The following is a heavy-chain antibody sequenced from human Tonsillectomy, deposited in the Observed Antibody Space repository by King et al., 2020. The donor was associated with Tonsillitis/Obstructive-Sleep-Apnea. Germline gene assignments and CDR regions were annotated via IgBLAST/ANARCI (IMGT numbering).Heavy chain of an antibody. CDR3: ARDPLTTAHYFDS. Sequence: VQLVESGGGLVQPGGSLRLSCAASGFTFSSYSLNWVRQAPGTGLEWGSYISSSSETIYYADSVRGRFTISRDNAKNSVYLQMNSLRDEDTAVYYCARDPLTTAHYFDSWGQGTLVTVSS. V-gene: IGHV3-48*02. CDR2: ISSSSETI. J-gene: IGHJ4*02. CDR1: GFTFSSYS. D-gene: IGHD4/OR15-4a*01.